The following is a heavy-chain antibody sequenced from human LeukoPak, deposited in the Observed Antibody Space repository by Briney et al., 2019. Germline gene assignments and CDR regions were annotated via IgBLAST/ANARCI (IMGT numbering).Heavy chain of an antibody. CDR2: ISWNSGSI. J-gene: IGHJ6*02. V-gene: IGHV3-9*01. Sequence: GGSLRLSCAASGFTFDDYAMYWVRQAPGKGLEWVSGISWNSGSIGYADSVKGRFTISRDNAKNSLYLQMNSLRAEDTALYYCAKDGYCSGGSCYPSLTSPDYYYYGMDVWGQGTTVTVSS. D-gene: IGHD2-15*01. CDR3: AKDGYCSGGSCYPSLTSPDYYYYGMDV. CDR1: GFTFDDYA.